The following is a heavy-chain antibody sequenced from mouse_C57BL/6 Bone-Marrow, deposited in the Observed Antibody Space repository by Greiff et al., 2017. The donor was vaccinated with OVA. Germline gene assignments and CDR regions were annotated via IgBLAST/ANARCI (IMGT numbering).Heavy chain of an antibody. J-gene: IGHJ3*01. CDR2: ISNGGGST. CDR1: GFTFSDYY. CDR3: ARPLAY. Sequence: EVKVVESGGGLVGPGGYLKLSCAASGFTFSDYYMYWVRQTPEKRLEWVAYISNGGGSTYYPDTVKGRFTISRDNAKNTLYLQISRLKAEDTAMYYCARPLAYWGQGTLVTVSA. V-gene: IGHV5-12*01.